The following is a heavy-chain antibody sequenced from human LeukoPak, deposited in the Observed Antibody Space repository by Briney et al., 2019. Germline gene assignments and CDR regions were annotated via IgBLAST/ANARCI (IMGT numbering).Heavy chain of an antibody. J-gene: IGHJ4*02. Sequence: GASVKVSCKASGYTLTGSYIHWVRQAPGQGLEWMGWMNPNRGDTNYAQKFEGRVTMTRDTSISTAYMELSSLRSDDTAVYYCARGFSMIEDYWGQGTLVTVSS. CDR2: MNPNRGDT. D-gene: IGHD3-22*01. V-gene: IGHV1-2*02. CDR1: GYTLTGSY. CDR3: ARGFSMIEDY.